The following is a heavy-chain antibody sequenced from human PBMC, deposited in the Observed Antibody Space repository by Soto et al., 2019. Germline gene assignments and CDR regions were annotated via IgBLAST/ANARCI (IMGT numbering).Heavy chain of an antibody. CDR1: GYTFTSDY. D-gene: IGHD3-22*01. CDR3: ARNYYDSSDRDYLDY. CDR2: INPITGGT. Sequence: GASVKVSCKASGYTFTSDYIHWVRQAPGQGLEWMGWINPITGGTNYAPKFQGRVTMTRDTSITTAYMELSRLRSDDTAVYYCARNYYDSSDRDYLDYWGQGTPVTVPQ. V-gene: IGHV1-2*02. J-gene: IGHJ4*02.